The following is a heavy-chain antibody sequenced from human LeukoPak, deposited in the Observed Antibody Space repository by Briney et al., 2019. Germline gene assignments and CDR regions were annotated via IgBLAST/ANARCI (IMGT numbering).Heavy chain of an antibody. CDR3: AGLPYCSGGSCSHFDY. Sequence: GESLKISCKGSGYRFTSYWIAWVRQMPGKGLERMGIIYPDDSDTRYSPSFQGQVTMSADKSISTAYLQWSSLKASDTAMYYCAGLPYCSGGSCSHFDYWGQGTLVTVSS. D-gene: IGHD2-15*01. J-gene: IGHJ4*02. CDR2: IYPDDSDT. CDR1: GYRFTSYW. V-gene: IGHV5-51*01.